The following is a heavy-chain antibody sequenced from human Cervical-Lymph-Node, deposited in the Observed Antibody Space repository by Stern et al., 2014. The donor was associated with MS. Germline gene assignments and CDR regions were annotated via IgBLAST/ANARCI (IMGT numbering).Heavy chain of an antibody. Sequence: EVQLVESGGGLIQPGGSLRLSCAASEFSVSSNFMTWVRQAPGKGLELVSVMHAGGSTNYAGSGKGRFAISRDNSKNTVYLQMNNLRAEDTAVYYCATRGDCDDTSCYIDYYGMDVWGQGTTVTVSS. V-gene: IGHV3-53*01. CDR3: ATRGDCDDTSCYIDYYGMDV. J-gene: IGHJ6*02. CDR2: MHAGGST. D-gene: IGHD2-2*02. CDR1: EFSVSSNF.